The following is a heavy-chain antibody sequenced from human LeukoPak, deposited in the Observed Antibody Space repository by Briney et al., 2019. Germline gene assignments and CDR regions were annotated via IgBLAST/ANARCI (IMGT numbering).Heavy chain of an antibody. Sequence: TSETLSLTCTVSGGSISSYYWSWIRQPPGKELEWIGYIYYSGTTNYNPSLKSRVTISVDTSKNQSSMKLSSVTAADPAVYYCARDLGRVTGYYDYWGQGTLVTVLS. V-gene: IGHV4-59*01. J-gene: IGHJ4*02. CDR3: ARDLGRVTGYYDY. CDR1: GGSISSYY. CDR2: IYYSGTT. D-gene: IGHD3-9*01.